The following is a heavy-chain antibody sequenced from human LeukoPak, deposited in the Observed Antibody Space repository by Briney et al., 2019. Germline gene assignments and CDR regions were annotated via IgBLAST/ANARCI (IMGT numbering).Heavy chain of an antibody. CDR2: IHYTWNA. J-gene: IGHJ6*02. Sequence: SETLSLTCSVSGGSIGSYHWSWIRQTPGKGLEWIGHIHYTWNAKYNPSLKSRVTISLDRSNNQFSLRLSSVTAADSAVYFCARVASKGGMDVWGQGTTVTVS. CDR3: ARVASKGGMDV. V-gene: IGHV4-59*01. CDR1: GGSIGSYH. D-gene: IGHD5/OR15-5a*01.